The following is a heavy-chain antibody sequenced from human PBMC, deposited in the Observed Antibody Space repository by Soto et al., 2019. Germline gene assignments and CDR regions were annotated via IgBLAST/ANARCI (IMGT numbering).Heavy chain of an antibody. D-gene: IGHD2-15*01. CDR2: ISYDGSNK. J-gene: IGHJ4*02. CDR3: AKGPVAEPLYYFDY. Sequence: MHWVRQAPGKGLEWVAVISYDGSNKYYADSVKGRFTISRDNSKNTLYLQMNSLRAEDTAVYYCAKGPVAEPLYYFDYWGQGTLVTVSS. V-gene: IGHV3-30*18.